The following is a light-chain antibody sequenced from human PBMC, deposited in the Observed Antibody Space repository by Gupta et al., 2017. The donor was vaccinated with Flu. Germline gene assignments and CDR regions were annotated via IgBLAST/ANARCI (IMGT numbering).Light chain of an antibody. CDR1: NIGSKN. CDR3: QVWDRSTEDVV. CDR2: RDS. V-gene: IGLV3-9*01. Sequence: GKTATITCGGNNIGSKNVHWYQVKPGRAPVLVIYRDSNRPSGIPARFSGSNSGNTATLTISRAQAGDEADYYCQVWDRSTEDVVFGGGTKLTAL. J-gene: IGLJ2*01.